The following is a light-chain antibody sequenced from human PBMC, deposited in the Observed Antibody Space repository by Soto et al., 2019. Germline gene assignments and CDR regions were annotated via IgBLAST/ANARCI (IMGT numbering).Light chain of an antibody. J-gene: IGKJ4*01. CDR3: QKYNSAPLT. CDR1: QGIGVY. Sequence: DIPMTQSPSSLSASLGDRVTITCRASQGIGVYLAWFQQKPDKVPKLLIYAASTFQSGVPSLFSGSGSGTDFTLTITSLQPEDVATYYCQKYNSAPLTFGGGTKVEIK. V-gene: IGKV1-27*01. CDR2: AAS.